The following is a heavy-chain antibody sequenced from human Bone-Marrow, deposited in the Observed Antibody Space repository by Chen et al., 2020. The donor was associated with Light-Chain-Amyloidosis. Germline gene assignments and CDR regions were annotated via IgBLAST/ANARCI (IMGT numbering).Heavy chain of an antibody. CDR3: ARGGYYYDSSSYQPPGFSWGYYYYYGMDV. V-gene: IGHV3-30-3*01. J-gene: IGHJ6*02. CDR2: ISYDGSNK. CDR1: GFTFSSYA. Sequence: GFTFSSYAMHWVRQAPGKGLEWVAVISYDGSNKYYADSVKGRFTISRDNSKNTLYLQMNSLRAEDTAVYYCARGGYYYDSSSYQPPGFSWGYYYYYGMDVWGQGTTVTVSS. D-gene: IGHD3-22*01.